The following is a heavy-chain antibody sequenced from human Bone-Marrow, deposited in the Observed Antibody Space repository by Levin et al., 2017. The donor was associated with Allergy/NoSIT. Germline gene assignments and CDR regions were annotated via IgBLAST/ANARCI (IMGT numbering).Heavy chain of an antibody. Sequence: SGPTLVKPTQTLTLTCTFSGFSLSTSGVSVGWIRQPPGKALEWLAVIYWDDDKRYSPSLKSRLTITKDSSKNQVVLTMTNMDPVDTAIYYCAHSHTPSNNWFKNWFDPWGQGTPVTVSS. CDR2: IYWDDDK. V-gene: IGHV2-5*02. CDR3: AHSHTPSNNWFKNWFDP. J-gene: IGHJ5*02. CDR1: GFSLSTSGVS. D-gene: IGHD5-24*01.